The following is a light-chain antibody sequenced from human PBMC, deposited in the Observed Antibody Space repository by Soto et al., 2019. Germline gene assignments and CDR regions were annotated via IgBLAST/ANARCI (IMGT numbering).Light chain of an antibody. Sequence: EIVLTQSPATLSLSPGERAALSCRASQSVSSHLAWYQQKPGQPPRLLIYDASNRATGIPARFSGSGSGTDFTLIISSLEPEDLAVYYCQQRSNWPLTFGGGTKVEI. CDR3: QQRSNWPLT. J-gene: IGKJ4*01. CDR2: DAS. V-gene: IGKV3-11*01. CDR1: QSVSSH.